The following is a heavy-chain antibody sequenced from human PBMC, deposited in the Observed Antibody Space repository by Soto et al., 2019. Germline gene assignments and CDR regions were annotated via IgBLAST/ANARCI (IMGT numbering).Heavy chain of an antibody. J-gene: IGHJ3*02. V-gene: IGHV3-53*01. CDR1: GFTVSSNY. D-gene: IGHD3-3*01. CDR2: IYSGGST. CDR3: ASGLHYDFWSGYYSGAFDI. Sequence: EVQLVESGGGLIQPGGSLRLSCAASGFTVSSNYMSWVRQAPGKGLEWVSVIYSGGSTYYADSVKGRFTISRDNSKNTLYFQMNSLRAEDTAVYYCASGLHYDFWSGYYSGAFDIWGQGTMVTVSS.